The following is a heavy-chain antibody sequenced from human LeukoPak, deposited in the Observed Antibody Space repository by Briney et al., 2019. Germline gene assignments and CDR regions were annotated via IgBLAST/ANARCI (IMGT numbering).Heavy chain of an antibody. CDR3: ARDRQRGGMDV. CDR2: LSYDGSTK. CDR1: EFTFSSYA. J-gene: IGHJ6*02. Sequence: GRSLRLSCAASEFTFSSYAMHWVRQAPGKGWEWVAVLSYDGSTKYYADSVRGRFTIYRDISKNTRYLEKNSQRAQHTAVYYSARDRQRGGMDVWGQGTTVIVSS. V-gene: IGHV3-30-3*01. D-gene: IGHD1-1*01.